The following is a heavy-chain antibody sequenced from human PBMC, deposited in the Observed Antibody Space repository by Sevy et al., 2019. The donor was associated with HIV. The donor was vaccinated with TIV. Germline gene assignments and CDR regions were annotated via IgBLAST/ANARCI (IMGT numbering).Heavy chain of an antibody. J-gene: IGHJ5*02. CDR2: ISAYNGNT. D-gene: IGHD3-22*01. CDR3: ARAGRNRITMIEGLDP. V-gene: IGHV1-18*04. Sequence: ASVKVSCKASGYTFTSYGISWVRQAPGQGLEWMGWISAYNGNTNYAQKLQGRVTMTTDTSTSTAYMELRSLRSDDTAVYYCARAGRNRITMIEGLDPWGQGTLVTVSS. CDR1: GYTFTSYG.